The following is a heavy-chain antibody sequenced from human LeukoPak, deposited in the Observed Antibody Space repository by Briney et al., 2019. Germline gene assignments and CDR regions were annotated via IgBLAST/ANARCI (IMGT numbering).Heavy chain of an antibody. Sequence: GGSLRLSCAASGFTFSDYYMSWVRQAPGKGLEWVAVISYDGSNKYYADSVKGRFTISRDNSKNTLYLQMNSLRAEDTAVYYCARDAPAETYYYDSSGWDWGQGTLVTVSS. CDR1: GFTFSDYY. D-gene: IGHD3-22*01. CDR3: ARDAPAETYYYDSSGWD. J-gene: IGHJ4*02. V-gene: IGHV3-30-3*01. CDR2: ISYDGSNK.